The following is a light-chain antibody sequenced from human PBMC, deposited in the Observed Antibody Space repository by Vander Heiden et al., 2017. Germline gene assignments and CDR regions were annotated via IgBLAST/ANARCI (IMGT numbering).Light chain of an antibody. Sequence: SVLTQPPSVSGAPGQRVTISCTGSSSNIGAGYDVHWYQQVPGTAPKLLIYGSSNRPSGVPDRFSGSKSGTSASLAITGLQAEDEADYYCQSYDSSLSGYVFGTGTKVTVL. CDR3: QSYDSSLSGYV. CDR2: GSS. CDR1: SSNIGAGYD. J-gene: IGLJ1*01. V-gene: IGLV1-40*01.